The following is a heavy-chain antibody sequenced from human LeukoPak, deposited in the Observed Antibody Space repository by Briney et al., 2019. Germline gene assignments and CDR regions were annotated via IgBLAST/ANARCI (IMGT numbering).Heavy chain of an antibody. V-gene: IGHV1-69*13. CDR1: GGTFSSYA. CDR2: VIPIFGTA. CDR3: ARDPSPLAAMIDI. D-gene: IGHD3-22*01. Sequence: SVKVSCKASGGTFSSYAISWVRQAPGQGLEWMGGVIPIFGTANYAQKFQGRVTITADESTSTAYMELSSLRSEDTAAYYCARDPSPLAAMIDIWGQGTMVTVSS. J-gene: IGHJ3*02.